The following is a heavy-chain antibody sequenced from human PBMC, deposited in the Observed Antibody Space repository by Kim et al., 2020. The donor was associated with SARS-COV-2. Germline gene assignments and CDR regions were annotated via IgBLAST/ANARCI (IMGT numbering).Heavy chain of an antibody. V-gene: IGHV3-53*01. CDR3: ARTRGDEYSYYNGMDV. D-gene: IGHD7-27*01. J-gene: IGHJ6*02. Sequence: DPVKGRFAISRDNSRNTGYLQMNSLRAEDTAVYFCARTRGDEYSYYNGMDVWGQGTTVTVS.